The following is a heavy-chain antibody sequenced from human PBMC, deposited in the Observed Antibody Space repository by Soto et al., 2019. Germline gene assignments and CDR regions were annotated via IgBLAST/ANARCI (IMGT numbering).Heavy chain of an antibody. CDR3: ASSPWYSSSWYGGGAFDI. V-gene: IGHV4-59*01. CDR1: GGSISSYY. J-gene: IGHJ3*02. CDR2: IYYSGST. Sequence: SETLSLTCTVSGGSISSYYWSWIRQPPGKGLEWIGYIYYSGSTNYNPSLKSRVTISVDTSKNQFSLKLSSVTAADTAVYYFASSPWYSSSWYGGGAFDIWGQGTMVTVSS. D-gene: IGHD6-13*01.